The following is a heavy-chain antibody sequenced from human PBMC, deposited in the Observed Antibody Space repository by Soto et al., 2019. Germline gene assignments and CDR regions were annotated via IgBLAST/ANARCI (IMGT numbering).Heavy chain of an antibody. CDR1: GYTFTSYY. D-gene: IGHD6-6*01. CDR3: ATDSKTRPHDAFDI. Sequence: ASVKVSCKASGYTFTSYYMHWVRQAPGQGLEWMGVINPNDGETSYAQKFQGRVTMTEDTSTDTAYMELSSLRSEDTAVYYCATDSKTRPHDAFDIWGQGTMVTVSS. J-gene: IGHJ3*02. V-gene: IGHV1-46*01. CDR2: INPNDGET.